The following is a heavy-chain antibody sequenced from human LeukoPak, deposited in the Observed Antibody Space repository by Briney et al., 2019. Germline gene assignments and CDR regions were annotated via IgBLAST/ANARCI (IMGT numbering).Heavy chain of an antibody. V-gene: IGHV3-49*04. J-gene: IGHJ4*02. CDR3: TRDTHYYDSSGPDY. CDR1: GFTFGDYA. CDR2: IRSKAYGGTT. D-gene: IGHD3-22*01. Sequence: GGSLRLSCTASGFTFGDYAMSWVRQAPGKGLEWVGFIRSKAYGGTTEYAASVKGRFTISRDDSKSIAYLQMNSLKTEDTAVYYCTRDTHYYDSSGPDYWGQGTLVTVSS.